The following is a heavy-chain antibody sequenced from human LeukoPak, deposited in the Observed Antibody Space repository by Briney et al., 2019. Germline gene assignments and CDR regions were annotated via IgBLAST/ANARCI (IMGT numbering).Heavy chain of an antibody. CDR2: IWYDGSNK. D-gene: IGHD2-15*01. Sequence: GRSLRPSCAASGFTFSSYGMHWVRQAPGKGLEWVAVIWYDGSNKYYADSVKGRFTISRDNSKNTLYLQMNSLRAEDTAVYYCAKEAGCNGGSCPFDYWGQGTLVTVSS. V-gene: IGHV3-33*06. CDR3: AKEAGCNGGSCPFDY. CDR1: GFTFSSYG. J-gene: IGHJ4*02.